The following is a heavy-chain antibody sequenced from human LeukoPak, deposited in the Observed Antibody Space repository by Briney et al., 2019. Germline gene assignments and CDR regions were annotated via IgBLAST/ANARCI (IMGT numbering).Heavy chain of an antibody. D-gene: IGHD5-18*01. CDR1: GGSIRSYH. Sequence: KPSETLSLTCAVSGGSIRSYHWSWIRQPPGKGLEWIGYISTSGSADYNPSLKSRVTISVDTSKHRFSLKLSSVTAADTAVYYCAATTVDTAMTIDYWGQGTLVTVSS. CDR2: ISTSGSA. CDR3: AATTVDTAMTIDY. J-gene: IGHJ4*02. V-gene: IGHV4-4*09.